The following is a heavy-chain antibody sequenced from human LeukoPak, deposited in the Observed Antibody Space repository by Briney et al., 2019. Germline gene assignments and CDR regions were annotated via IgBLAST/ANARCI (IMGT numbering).Heavy chain of an antibody. Sequence: GGSLRLSCAASGFIVSDHYMTWVRQAPGKGLEWVSITYTGGSTHSADSVKDRFTVSRDISKNTVLLQMNSLRVEDTAIYYCARSALLTADPFDYWGQGTLVTVSS. CDR3: ARSALLTADPFDY. D-gene: IGHD2-2*01. J-gene: IGHJ4*02. V-gene: IGHV3-66*01. CDR1: GFIVSDHY. CDR2: TYTGGST.